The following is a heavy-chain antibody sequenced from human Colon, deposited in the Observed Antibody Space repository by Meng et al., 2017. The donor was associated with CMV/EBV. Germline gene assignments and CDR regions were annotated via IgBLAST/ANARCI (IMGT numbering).Heavy chain of an antibody. CDR1: GVSVNNNDYF. Sequence: SETLSLTCAVSGVSVNNNDYFWSWIRQPPGKGLEWIGYVYYNGRTHYNPSLKSRVTISLDTPKNQFSLKLTSATAADTAVYYCARDQFTGGEHDFWGQGPLVTVSS. D-gene: IGHD1/OR15-1a*01. CDR3: ARDQFTGGEHDF. V-gene: IGHV4-61*08. J-gene: IGHJ4*02. CDR2: VYYNGRT.